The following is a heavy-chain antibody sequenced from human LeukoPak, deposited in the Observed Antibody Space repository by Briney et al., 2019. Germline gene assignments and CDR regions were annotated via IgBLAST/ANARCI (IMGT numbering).Heavy chain of an antibody. V-gene: IGHV3-7*01. CDR3: AREGCSSTSCYERYYYYYMDV. D-gene: IGHD2-2*01. J-gene: IGHJ6*03. CDR2: IKQDGSEK. Sequence: PGGSLRLSCAASGFTFSSYWMSWVRQAPGKGLEWVANIKQDGSEKYYVDSVKGRFTISRDNAKNSLYLQMNSLRAEDTAVYYCAREGCSSTSCYERYYYYYMDVWGKGTTVTVSS. CDR1: GFTFSSYW.